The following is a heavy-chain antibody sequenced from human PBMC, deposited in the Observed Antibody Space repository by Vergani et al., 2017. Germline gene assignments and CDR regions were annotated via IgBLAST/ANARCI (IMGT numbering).Heavy chain of an antibody. V-gene: IGHV4-39*07. CDR1: GGSISSSSYY. CDR3: GRGGCSSTSCFFFPGYYYGMDV. Sequence: QLQLQESGPGLVKPSENLSLTCTVSGGSISSSSYYWGWIRQPPGKGLEWIGSIYYSGSTYYNPSLKSRVTISVDTSKNQFSLKRSSVTGADTAVYYCGRGGCSSTSCFFFPGYYYGMDVWGQGTTVTVSS. CDR2: IYYSGST. D-gene: IGHD2-2*01. J-gene: IGHJ6*02.